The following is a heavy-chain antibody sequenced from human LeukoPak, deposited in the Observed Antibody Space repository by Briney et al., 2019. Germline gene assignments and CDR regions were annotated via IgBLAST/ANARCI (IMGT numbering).Heavy chain of an antibody. CDR2: ITSDGSAT. Sequence: PGGSLRLSCAVSGFTFSSYWMHWVRQGPGKGPAWVSRITSDGSATDHADSVKGRFTISRDNAKNTLYLHMDSLSPEDTAVYYCARDAAPGYFDVWGRGTLVTVSS. J-gene: IGHJ2*01. CDR1: GFTFSSYW. V-gene: IGHV3-74*01. CDR3: ARDAAPGYFDV. D-gene: IGHD2-15*01.